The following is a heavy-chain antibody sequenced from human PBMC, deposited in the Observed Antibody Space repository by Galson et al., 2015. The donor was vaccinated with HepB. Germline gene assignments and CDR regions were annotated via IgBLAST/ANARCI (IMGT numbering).Heavy chain of an antibody. Sequence: SVKVSCKASGGTFSTNAISWVRQAPGQGLEWMGGIIPIFGTANYAQKFQGRVTVTADESTSTAYMELSSLRSEDTAVYYCASIHLGYCSGGRCYGEVYYGMDVWGQGTTVTVSS. CDR1: GGTFSTNA. J-gene: IGHJ6*02. D-gene: IGHD2-15*01. CDR3: ASIHLGYCSGGRCYGEVYYGMDV. CDR2: IIPIFGTA. V-gene: IGHV1-69*13.